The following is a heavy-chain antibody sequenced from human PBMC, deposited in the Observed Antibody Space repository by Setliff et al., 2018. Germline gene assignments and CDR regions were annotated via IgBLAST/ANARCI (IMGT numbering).Heavy chain of an antibody. V-gene: IGHV3-23*01. J-gene: IGHJ4*02. CDR3: ARADSDSYYPYYFYF. CDR2: VSGSGMTR. Sequence: GGSLRLSCTASGFTFRKHALAWVRQAPGKGLQWVSSVSGSGMTRDYTDSVKGRFTVSRDSSQNKIHLQMDSLRAEDTGKYFCARADSDSYYPYYFYFWGQGVLVTVSS. D-gene: IGHD3-22*01. CDR1: GFTFRKHA.